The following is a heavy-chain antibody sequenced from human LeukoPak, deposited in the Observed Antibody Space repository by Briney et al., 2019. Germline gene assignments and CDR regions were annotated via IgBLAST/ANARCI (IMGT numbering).Heavy chain of an antibody. CDR3: ARIVDDSYGYPYYYMDV. CDR1: GGSISSYY. D-gene: IGHD5-18*01. V-gene: IGHV4-59*01. J-gene: IGHJ6*03. CDR2: IYYSGST. Sequence: PSETLSLTCTVSGGSISSYYWSWIRQPPGKGLEWIGYIYYSGSTNYNPSLKSRVTISVDTSKNQFSLKLSSVTAADTAVYYCARIVDDSYGYPYYYMDVWGKGTTVTVSS.